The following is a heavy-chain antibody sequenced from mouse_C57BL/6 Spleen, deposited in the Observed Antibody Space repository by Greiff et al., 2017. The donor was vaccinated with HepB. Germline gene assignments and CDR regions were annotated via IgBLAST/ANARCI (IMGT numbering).Heavy chain of an antibody. Sequence: EVQLQESEGGLVQPGSSMKLSCTASGFTFSDYYMAWVRQVPEKGLEWVANINYDGSSTYYLDSLKSRFIISRDNAKNILYLQMSSLKSEDTATYYCARVGDGYWFAYWGQGTLVTVSA. CDR1: GFTFSDYY. J-gene: IGHJ3*01. CDR2: INYDGSST. D-gene: IGHD2-3*01. V-gene: IGHV5-16*01. CDR3: ARVGDGYWFAY.